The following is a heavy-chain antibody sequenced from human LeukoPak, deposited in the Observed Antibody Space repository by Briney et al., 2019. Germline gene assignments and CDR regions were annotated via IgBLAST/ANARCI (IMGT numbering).Heavy chain of an antibody. Sequence: GGSLRLSCAASEFTFSSYSMNWVRQAPGKGLEWVSSISSSSSYIYYADSVKGRFTISRDNAKNSLYLQMNSLRAEDTAVYYCARVEAAAVPHYFDYWGQGTLVTVSS. V-gene: IGHV3-21*01. D-gene: IGHD6-13*01. CDR3: ARVEAAAVPHYFDY. CDR1: EFTFSSYS. CDR2: ISSSSSYI. J-gene: IGHJ4*02.